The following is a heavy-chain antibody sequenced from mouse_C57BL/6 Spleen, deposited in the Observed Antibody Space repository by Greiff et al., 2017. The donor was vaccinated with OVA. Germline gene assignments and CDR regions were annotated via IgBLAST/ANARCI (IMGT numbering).Heavy chain of an antibody. CDR3: ARRDYGSSHWYFDV. CDR2: IDPSDSYT. CDR1: GYTFTSYW. D-gene: IGHD1-1*01. V-gene: IGHV1-50*01. J-gene: IGHJ1*03. Sequence: QVQLQQPGAELVKPGASVQLSCKASGYTFTSYWMQWVKQRPGQGLEWLGEIDPSDSYTNYNQKFKGKATLTVDTSSSTAYMQLSSLTSEDSAVYYGARRDYGSSHWYFDVWGTGTTVTVSS.